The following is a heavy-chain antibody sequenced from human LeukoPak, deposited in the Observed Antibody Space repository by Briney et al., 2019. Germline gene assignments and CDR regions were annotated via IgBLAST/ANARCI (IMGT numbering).Heavy chain of an antibody. Sequence: VASVSVSCKASGYTLTTYDMNWVRQAPGQGLELVGWMNPNSDQRAFAQKFQGRITMTRDTSISPSYVELSSLTSEDTAVYYCARGLGPRTNYYYLDYWGQGTLLIVSS. D-gene: IGHD5-24*01. CDR3: ARGLGPRTNYYYLDY. CDR1: GYTLTTYD. V-gene: IGHV1-8*01. J-gene: IGHJ4*02. CDR2: MNPNSDQR.